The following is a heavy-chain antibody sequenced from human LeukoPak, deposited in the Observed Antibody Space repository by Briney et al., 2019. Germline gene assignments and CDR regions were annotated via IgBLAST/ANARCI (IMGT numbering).Heavy chain of an antibody. D-gene: IGHD3-3*01. Sequence: GGSLRLSCAASVYHFDAYAMHWVRHAPRKNLEWVASNRWSSGKLALADSVKGRFTISRANAENSLYLEMTSLRPEDMALFYCARSADFWSGLDFWGQGTLVSVSS. CDR3: ARSADFWSGLDF. J-gene: IGHJ4*02. CDR1: VYHFDAYA. V-gene: IGHV3-9*03. CDR2: NRWSSGKL.